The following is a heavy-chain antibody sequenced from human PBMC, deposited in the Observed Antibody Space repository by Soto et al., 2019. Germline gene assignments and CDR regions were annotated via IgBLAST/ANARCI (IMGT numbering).Heavy chain of an antibody. CDR3: ARYASGRYHFDS. D-gene: IGHD6-19*01. J-gene: IGHJ4*02. V-gene: IGHV4-59*01. Sequence: QVQLQESGPGLVKPSETVSLTCTVSGGSMSRYYWTWIRQPPGKGLEWIGYVYYTGSTNSNPSLKSRVTISMDTSTNQFSLRLTAVTAADTAVYYCARYASGRYHFDSWGQGTLVTVSS. CDR1: GGSMSRYY. CDR2: VYYTGST.